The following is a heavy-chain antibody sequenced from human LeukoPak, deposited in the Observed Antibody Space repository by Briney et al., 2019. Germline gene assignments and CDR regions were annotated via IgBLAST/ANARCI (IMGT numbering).Heavy chain of an antibody. D-gene: IGHD3-10*01. CDR1: GGSISSSSYY. CDR2: IYYSGST. CDR3: ASGYYGSGDLY. Sequence: SETLSLTCTVSGGSISSSSYYWGWIRQPPGKGLEWIGSIYYSGSTYYNPSLKSRVTISVDTSKNQFSLKLSSVTAADTAVYYCASGYYGSGDLYWGQGTLVTVSS. J-gene: IGHJ4*02. V-gene: IGHV4-39*01.